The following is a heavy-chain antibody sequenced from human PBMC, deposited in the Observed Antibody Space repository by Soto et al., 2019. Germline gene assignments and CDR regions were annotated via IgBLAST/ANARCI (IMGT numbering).Heavy chain of an antibody. CDR1: GGTFSSYA. CDR2: IIPIFGTA. D-gene: IGHD3-3*01. J-gene: IGHJ5*02. Sequence: QVQLVQSGAEVKKPGSSVKVSCKASGGTFSSYAISWVRQAPGQGLEWMGGIIPIFGTANYAQKFQGRVTITADESTSTGYMELSSLRSEDTAVYYCARAGQILRFLEINWFDPWGQGTLVTVSS. CDR3: ARAGQILRFLEINWFDP. V-gene: IGHV1-69*01.